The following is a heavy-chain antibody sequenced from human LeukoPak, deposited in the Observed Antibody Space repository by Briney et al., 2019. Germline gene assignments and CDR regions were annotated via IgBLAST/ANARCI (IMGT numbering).Heavy chain of an antibody. Sequence: TSVKVSCKASGYTFISYDINWVRQATGQGLEWMGWMNPNSGNTGYAQKFQGRVTMTRNTSISTAYMELSSLRSEDTAVYYCARAGPYSSSPLGLGYWGQGTLVTVSS. V-gene: IGHV1-8*01. CDR3: ARAGPYSSSPLGLGY. J-gene: IGHJ4*02. D-gene: IGHD6-13*01. CDR2: MNPNSGNT. CDR1: GYTFISYD.